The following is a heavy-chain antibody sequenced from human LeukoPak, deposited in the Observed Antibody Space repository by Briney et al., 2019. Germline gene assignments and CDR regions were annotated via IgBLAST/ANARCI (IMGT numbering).Heavy chain of an antibody. CDR1: GFTFSSYA. D-gene: IGHD1-26*01. Sequence: GGSLRLSCAASGFTFSSYAMSWVRQAPGKGLEWVSAISGSGGSTYYADSVKGRFTISRDNSKNTLYLQMNSLRAEDTAVYYCAKDVVGATKGGYFDYWGQGTLVTVSS. J-gene: IGHJ4*02. CDR3: AKDVVGATKGGYFDY. CDR2: ISGSGGST. V-gene: IGHV3-23*01.